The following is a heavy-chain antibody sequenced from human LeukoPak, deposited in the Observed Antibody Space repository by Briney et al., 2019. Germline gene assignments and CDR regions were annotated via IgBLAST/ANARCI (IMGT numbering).Heavy chain of an antibody. CDR3: ARDQGGMVRGVIDY. Sequence: PGRSLRLSCAASGFTFSSYGMHWVRQAPGKGLEWVAVIWYDGSNKYYADSVKGRFTISRDNSKNTLYLQMNSLRAEDTAVYYCARDQGGMVRGVIDYWGQGTLVTVSS. CDR1: GFTFSSYG. CDR2: IWYDGSNK. D-gene: IGHD3-10*01. J-gene: IGHJ4*02. V-gene: IGHV3-33*01.